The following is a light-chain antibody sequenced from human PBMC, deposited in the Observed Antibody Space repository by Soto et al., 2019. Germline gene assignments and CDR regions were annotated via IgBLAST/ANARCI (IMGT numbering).Light chain of an antibody. CDR2: GAS. Sequence: EIVMTQSPATLSVSPGERATLSCRASQSFSSKLAWYQQKPGQAPRLLIYGASARATGVPARFSGSGSETEFTLTISSLQSEDFAVYYCQQYGDWPRTFGQGTKVDIK. V-gene: IGKV3-15*01. CDR3: QQYGDWPRT. CDR1: QSFSSK. J-gene: IGKJ1*01.